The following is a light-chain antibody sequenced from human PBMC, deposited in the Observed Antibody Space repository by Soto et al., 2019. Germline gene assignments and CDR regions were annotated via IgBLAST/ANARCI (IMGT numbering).Light chain of an antibody. CDR3: QQRNTWPPIT. CDR1: HDIGHS. Sequence: DLRVTQSPPSLSASVGARVTVTCRASHDIGHSLAWYQHRPGKSPRLLISGASTLQSGVPARFSGSGSGTDFTLVISSLRPEDVATYYCQQRNTWPPITFGQGTRLEIK. V-gene: IGKV1-27*01. J-gene: IGKJ5*01. CDR2: GAS.